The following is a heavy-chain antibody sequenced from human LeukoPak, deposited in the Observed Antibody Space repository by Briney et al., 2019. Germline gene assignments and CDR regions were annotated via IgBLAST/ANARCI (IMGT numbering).Heavy chain of an antibody. CDR3: EGAGLEGWAFDI. J-gene: IGHJ3*02. CDR2: AYYSGST. V-gene: IGHV4-39*07. D-gene: IGHD3-3*01. Sequence: SETPSLTCTVSGGSNSSYSYYWGWIRQPPGKGLEWIGNAYYSGSTYYNPSLNSRVTISVDTSKNQFSLKLSSVTAADTAVYYCEGAGLEGWAFDIWGQGTMVTVSS. CDR1: GGSNSSYSYY.